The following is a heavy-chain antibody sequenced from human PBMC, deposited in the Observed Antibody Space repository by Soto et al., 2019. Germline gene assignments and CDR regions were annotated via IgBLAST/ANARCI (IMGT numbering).Heavy chain of an antibody. V-gene: IGHV4-31*03. CDR3: ARVCGGDCHYGMDV. D-gene: IGHD2-21*02. J-gene: IGHJ6*02. CDR2: IYYSGST. CDR1: GGSISSGGYY. Sequence: SETLSLTCTVSGGSISSGGYYWSWIRQHPGKGLEWIGYIYYSGSTYYNPSLKSRVTISVDTSKNQFSLKLSSVTAADTAVYYCARVCGGDCHYGMDVWGQGATVTVSS.